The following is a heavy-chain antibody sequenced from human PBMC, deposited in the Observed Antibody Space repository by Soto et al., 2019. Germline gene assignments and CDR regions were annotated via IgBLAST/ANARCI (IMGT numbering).Heavy chain of an antibody. D-gene: IGHD3-10*01. CDR1: GGSISSTTYF. Sequence: PSETLSLTCTVSGGSISSTTYFWGWIRQPPRKGLGWIGSISYSGSTFYNPSLKSRVTISVETSKNQFSLKLSSMTAADTAVYYCARHYYGSGSYLPTFDYWGQGTLVTVSS. J-gene: IGHJ4*02. V-gene: IGHV4-39*01. CDR2: ISYSGST. CDR3: ARHYYGSGSYLPTFDY.